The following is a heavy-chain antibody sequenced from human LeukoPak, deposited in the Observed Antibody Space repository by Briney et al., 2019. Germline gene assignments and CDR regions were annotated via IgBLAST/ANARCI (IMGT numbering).Heavy chain of an antibody. CDR3: AKDEGIRSYYYYYYMDV. D-gene: IGHD1-14*01. J-gene: IGHJ6*03. CDR1: GLTFSSYG. Sequence: GGSLRLSCVASGLTFSSYGMSWVRQAPGKGLEWVSSISGRGTSTFYADSVKGRFTISRDNSKNSLYLQMNSLRAEDTALYYCAKDEGIRSYYYYYYMDVWGKGTTVTVSS. CDR2: ISGRGTST. V-gene: IGHV3-43D*04.